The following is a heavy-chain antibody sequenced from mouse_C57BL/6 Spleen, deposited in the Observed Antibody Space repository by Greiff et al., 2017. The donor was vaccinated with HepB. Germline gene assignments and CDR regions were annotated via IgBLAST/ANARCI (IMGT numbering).Heavy chain of an antibody. CDR2: IYPGDGDT. CDR3: ARSDDGYCGFAY. CDR1: GYAFSSSW. V-gene: IGHV1-82*01. Sequence: LQESGPELVKPGASVKISCKASGYAFSSSWMNWVKQRPGKGLEWIGRIYPGDGDTNYNGKFKGKATLTADKSSSTAYMQLSSLTSEDSAVYFCARSDDGYCGFAYWGQGTLVTVSA. J-gene: IGHJ3*01. D-gene: IGHD2-3*01.